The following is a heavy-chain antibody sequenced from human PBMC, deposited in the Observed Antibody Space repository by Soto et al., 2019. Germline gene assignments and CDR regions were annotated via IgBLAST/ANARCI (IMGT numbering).Heavy chain of an antibody. CDR2: INAGNGNT. CDR3: ARGVSTVTPNWFDP. Sequence: ASLKVSCKASGYTFSSYAMNWVRQAPGQRLEWMGWINAGNGNTTYLQKFQGRVTITRDTSASTAYMELSSLRSEDTSVYYCARGVSTVTPNWFDPWGQGSLVTVSS. D-gene: IGHD4-17*01. V-gene: IGHV1-3*01. CDR1: GYTFSSYA. J-gene: IGHJ5*02.